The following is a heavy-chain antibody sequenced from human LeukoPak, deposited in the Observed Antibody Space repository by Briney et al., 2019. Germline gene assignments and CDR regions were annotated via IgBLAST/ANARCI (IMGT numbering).Heavy chain of an antibody. J-gene: IGHJ3*02. CDR3: ARDRGGYCSGDSCLDAFDI. CDR1: GYIFTVYY. D-gene: IGHD2-15*01. CDR2: INPNSGGT. V-gene: IGHV1-2*02. Sequence: ASVKVSCKASGYIFTVYYMHWVRQAPGQGLEWMGWINPNSGGTNYAQKFQGRVTMTRDTSISTAYMELTTLRSDDTAAYYCARDRGGYCSGDSCLDAFDIWGQGSVVTVSS.